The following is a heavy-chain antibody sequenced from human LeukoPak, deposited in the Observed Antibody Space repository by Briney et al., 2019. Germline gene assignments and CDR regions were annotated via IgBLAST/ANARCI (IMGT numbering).Heavy chain of an antibody. CDR2: IYYSGST. J-gene: IGHJ4*02. Sequence: SETLPLTSTVSGGSISSYYWSWIRQPPGKGLEWLGYIYYSGSTNYNPSLKSRVTISVDTSKNQFSLKLSSVTAADTAVYYCARGAYGDPTSFDYWGQGTLVTVSS. D-gene: IGHD4-17*01. CDR1: GGSISSYY. CDR3: ARGAYGDPTSFDY. V-gene: IGHV4-59*01.